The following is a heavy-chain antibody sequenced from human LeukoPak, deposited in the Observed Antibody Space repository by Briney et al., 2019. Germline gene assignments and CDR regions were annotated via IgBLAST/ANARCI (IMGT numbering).Heavy chain of an antibody. V-gene: IGHV4-39*07. J-gene: IGHJ4*02. CDR1: GGSISSSSYY. CDR3: ARVEAVAAYFDY. D-gene: IGHD6-19*01. CDR2: IYYSGST. Sequence: SETLSLTCTVSGGSISSSSYYWGWIRQPPGKGQEWIGSIYYSGSTYYNPSLKSRVTISVDTPKNQFSLKLSSVTAADTAVYYCARVEAVAAYFDYWGQGTLVTVSS.